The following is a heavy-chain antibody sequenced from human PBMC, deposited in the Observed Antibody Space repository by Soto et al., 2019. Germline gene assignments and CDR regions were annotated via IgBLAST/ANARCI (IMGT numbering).Heavy chain of an antibody. CDR3: ARSSGVNFSISIEGTNWFDP. CDR2: INPHGGST. CDR1: SESCRRYI. J-gene: IGHJ5*02. V-gene: IGHV1-46*01. D-gene: IGHD1-26*01. Sequence: KCSRNAPSESCRRYIINRVRQPPGQGLEWKGVINPHGGSTSYAQKFKGRVTLTRETSETTVYMDGRSATSENTARYYCARSSGVNFSISIEGTNWFDPWGQGTLVTVSS.